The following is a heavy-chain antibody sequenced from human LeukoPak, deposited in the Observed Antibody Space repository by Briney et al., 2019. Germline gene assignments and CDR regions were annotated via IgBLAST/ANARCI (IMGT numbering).Heavy chain of an antibody. J-gene: IGHJ4*02. CDR1: RFRFSNYA. D-gene: IGHD6-19*01. Sequence: GGSLRLSCAFSRFRFSNYAMSWVRQAPGKGLEWVSGISGNGANTYYADSVEGRFTISRDNSKNTLYLQMNSLRAEDTAVYYCAKLSSGWIRVDYCVEGTLVTVSS. CDR2: ISGNGANT. V-gene: IGHV3-23*01. CDR3: AKLSSGWIRVDY.